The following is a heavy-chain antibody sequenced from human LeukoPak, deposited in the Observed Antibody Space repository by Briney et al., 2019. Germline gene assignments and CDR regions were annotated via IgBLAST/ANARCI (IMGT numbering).Heavy chain of an antibody. Sequence: ASVKVSCKVSGYTLTQLSVHWVRQAPGKGLEWMGGFDVEDGEIIYAQKFQGRVTMTEDTSTDTAYMELSSLRSEDTAVYYCATVGDIGWFDPWGQGTLVTVSS. CDR3: ATVGDIGWFDP. D-gene: IGHD3-9*01. CDR1: GYTLTQLS. V-gene: IGHV1-24*01. J-gene: IGHJ5*02. CDR2: FDVEDGEI.